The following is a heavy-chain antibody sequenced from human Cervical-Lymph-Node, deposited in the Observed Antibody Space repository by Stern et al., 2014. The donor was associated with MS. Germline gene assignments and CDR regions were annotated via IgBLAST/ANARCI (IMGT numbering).Heavy chain of an antibody. CDR2: IFPGGSDI. CDR3: ARQRYFDY. Sequence: EVQLVESGPEVKRPGESLKISCQASGYTFTSYWIGWVRQMPGKGLECIAVIFPGGSDIRYSPSFQGQVTISADKSSSTAYLQWNNLKASYTAIYYCARQRYFDYWGQGTLVTVSS. CDR1: GYTFTSYW. V-gene: IGHV5-51*01. J-gene: IGHJ4*02.